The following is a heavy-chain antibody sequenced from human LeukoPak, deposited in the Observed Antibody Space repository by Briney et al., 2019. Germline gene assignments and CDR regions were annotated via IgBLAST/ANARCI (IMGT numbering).Heavy chain of an antibody. CDR1: GFTFSSYP. J-gene: IGHJ2*01. V-gene: IGHV3-64*01. CDR2: ISSSGDRT. Sequence: GGSLRLSCAASGFTFSSYPMHWVRQAPGKGLEYVSSISSSGDRTFYANSVKGRFTISRDNSKNTVYLKMGSLRAEDMAVYYCARDRGSSWPWYFDLWGRGTLVTVSS. D-gene: IGHD6-13*01. CDR3: ARDRGSSWPWYFDL.